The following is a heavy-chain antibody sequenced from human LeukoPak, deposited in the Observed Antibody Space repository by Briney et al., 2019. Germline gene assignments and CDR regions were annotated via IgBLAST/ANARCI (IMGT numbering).Heavy chain of an antibody. CDR2: IKKDGRGK. CDR3: ARGSPYYGMDV. Sequence: GGSLRLSCGASGFTFSSYWMSWVRQAPGKGLEWVANIKKDGRGKYYLDSVKGRFTISRDNAKNSLYLQMNSLRAEDTAVYYCARGSPYYGMDVWGQGTTVTVSS. V-gene: IGHV3-7*01. CDR1: GFTFSSYW. J-gene: IGHJ6*02.